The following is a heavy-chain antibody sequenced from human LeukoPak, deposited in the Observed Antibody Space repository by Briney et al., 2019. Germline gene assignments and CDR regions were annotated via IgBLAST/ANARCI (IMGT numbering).Heavy chain of an antibody. CDR2: IYHSGST. J-gene: IGHJ3*02. CDR3: ASKRPDSRSAAFDI. D-gene: IGHD3-10*01. V-gene: IGHV4-4*02. Sequence: SETLSLTCAVSGDSTYTSNCWGWVRQPPGKGLEWIGEIYHSGSTNYNPSLKSRVTVSVDKSKNQFSLKQSSVTAADTAVYYCASKRPDSRSAAFDIWGQGTMVTVSS. CDR1: GDSTYTSNC.